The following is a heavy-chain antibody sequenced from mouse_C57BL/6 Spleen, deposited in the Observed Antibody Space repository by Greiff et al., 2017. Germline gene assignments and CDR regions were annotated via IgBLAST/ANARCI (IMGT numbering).Heavy chain of an antibody. CDR2: INPSSGYT. J-gene: IGHJ4*01. V-gene: IGHV1-7*01. CDR3: ARRTTVVPYAMDY. Sequence: VQLQESGAELAKPGASVKLSCKASGYTFTSYWMHWVKQRPGQGLEWIGYINPSSGYTKYNQKFKDKATLTADKSSSTAYMQLSSLTYEDSAVYYCARRTTVVPYAMDYWGQGTSVTVSS. D-gene: IGHD1-1*01. CDR1: GYTFTSYW.